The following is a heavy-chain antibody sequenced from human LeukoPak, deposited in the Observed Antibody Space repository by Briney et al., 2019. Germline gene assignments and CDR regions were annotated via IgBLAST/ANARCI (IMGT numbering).Heavy chain of an antibody. CDR1: GYTFTSYG. Sequence: ASVKVSCKASGYTFTSYGISWVRQAPGQGLEWTGWISAYNGNTNYAQKLQGRVTMTTDTSTSTAYMELRSLRSDDTAVYYCARENNILTGYNNDAFDIWGQGTMVTVSS. V-gene: IGHV1-18*01. CDR2: ISAYNGNT. CDR3: ARENNILTGYNNDAFDI. D-gene: IGHD3-9*01. J-gene: IGHJ3*02.